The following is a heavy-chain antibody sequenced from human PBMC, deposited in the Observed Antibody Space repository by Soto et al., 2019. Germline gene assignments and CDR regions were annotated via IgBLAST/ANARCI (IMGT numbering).Heavy chain of an antibody. CDR3: VRGAPFDY. CDR2: ISSDGTST. CDR1: GFTFNRYW. V-gene: IGHV3-74*01. Sequence: GGSLRLSCAASGFTFNRYWMHWVRQVPGSGPVWVSRISSDGTSTAYADSVKGRFTLSRDNAKNTLSLQMDSLRSEDKAVYSCVRGAPFDYWGQGAQVTV. J-gene: IGHJ4*02.